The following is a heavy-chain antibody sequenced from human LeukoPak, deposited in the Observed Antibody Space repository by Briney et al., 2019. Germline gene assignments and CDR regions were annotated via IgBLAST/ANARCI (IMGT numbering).Heavy chain of an antibody. V-gene: IGHV4-34*01. J-gene: IGHJ5*02. CDR1: GGSFSGYY. CDR2: INHSGST. CDR3: ARGRLGIVVPAADPRNWFDL. D-gene: IGHD2-2*01. Sequence: PSETLSLTCAVYGGSFSGYYWSWIRQPPGKGLEWIGEINHSGSTNYNPSLKSRVTISVDTSKNQFSLKLSSVTAADTAVYYCARGRLGIVVPAADPRNWFDLWGQGTLVTVSS.